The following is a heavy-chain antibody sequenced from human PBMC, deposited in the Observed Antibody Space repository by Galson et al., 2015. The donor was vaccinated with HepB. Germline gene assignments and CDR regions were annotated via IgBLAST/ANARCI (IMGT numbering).Heavy chain of an antibody. CDR2: INPDGGAT. CDR1: GYTFTTYH. Sequence: SVKVSCKAFGYTFTTYHMHWVRQAPGQGLEWMGFINPDGGATSYALKFQGRLTMTRDTSTRTVYMQLSSLKSDDTAVYYCAREAPDIGTSGKDYWGQGTLVTVSS. CDR3: AREAPDIGTSGKDY. V-gene: IGHV1-46*01. D-gene: IGHD2-8*01. J-gene: IGHJ4*02.